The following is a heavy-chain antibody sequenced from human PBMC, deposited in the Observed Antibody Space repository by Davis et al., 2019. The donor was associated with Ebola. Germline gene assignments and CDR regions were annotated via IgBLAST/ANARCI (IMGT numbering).Heavy chain of an antibody. CDR3: ARDPRYHRDYKRAGTLALDF. D-gene: IGHD4-11*01. J-gene: IGHJ3*01. Sequence: ASVKVSCKASGYIFSSYGFSWVRQVPGQGLEWMGWIGNNNDNTRYAQKFQGRVIMSTDSSTTTTYMELTSLRSDDAAIYFCARDPRYHRDYKRAGTLALDFWGQGTMINVSS. V-gene: IGHV1-18*01. CDR1: GYIFSSYG. CDR2: IGNNNDNT.